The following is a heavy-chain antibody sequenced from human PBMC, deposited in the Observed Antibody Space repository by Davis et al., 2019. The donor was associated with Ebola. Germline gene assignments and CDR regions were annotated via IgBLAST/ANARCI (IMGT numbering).Heavy chain of an antibody. CDR2: LNAGNGYT. CDR3: ARVGLRGVFVPFDY. V-gene: IGHV1-3*01. J-gene: IGHJ4*02. Sequence: ASVKVSCTASGYSFTDYAIHWVRQAPGQWLEWMGWLNAGNGYTEYSQKFQGRVTITRDTSATTAYMELRSLRSEDTAVYYCARVGLRGVFVPFDYWGQGTLITVSS. CDR1: GYSFTDYA. D-gene: IGHD3-10*01.